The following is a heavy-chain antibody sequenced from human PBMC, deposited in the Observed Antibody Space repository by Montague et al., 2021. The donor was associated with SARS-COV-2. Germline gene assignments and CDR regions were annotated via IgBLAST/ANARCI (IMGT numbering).Heavy chain of an antibody. V-gene: IGHV4-39*01. D-gene: IGHD3-16*01. Sequence: SETLSLTCTVSGGSISSPDYYWGWIRQPPGKGLEWIGSIYNSGRTFYNPSLKSRVTMSVGASKNQFSVRLTSVTAADSAVYYCVRQGEVELVIAVYSTFDPWGQGTLVTVSS. CDR2: IYNSGRT. CDR3: VRQGEVELVIAVYSTFDP. J-gene: IGHJ5*02. CDR1: GGSISSPDYY.